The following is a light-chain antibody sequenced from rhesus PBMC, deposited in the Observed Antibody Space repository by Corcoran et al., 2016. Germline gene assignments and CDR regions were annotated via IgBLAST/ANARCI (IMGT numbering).Light chain of an antibody. CDR1: NIGSKN. CDR2: ADN. V-gene: IGLV3-25*02. J-gene: IGLJ6*01. Sequence: SYELTQAPSVSVASGQTARITCGVDNIGSKNVPWYQQKPPQAPVLVIYADNKRPSGIPGRFSGSNSGNTATLTISGVEAGDEADNSCQIWESITKYAVFGSGTKLTVL. CDR3: QIWESITKYAV.